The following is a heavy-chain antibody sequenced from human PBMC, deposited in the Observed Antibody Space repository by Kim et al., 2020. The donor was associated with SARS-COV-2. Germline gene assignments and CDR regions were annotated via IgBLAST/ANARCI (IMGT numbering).Heavy chain of an antibody. V-gene: IGHV3-23*01. D-gene: IGHD3-3*01. CDR3: AKVPEKVITTDSIYYFDY. CDR2: ISGSGGST. CDR1: GFTFSSYA. Sequence: GGSLRLSCAASGFTFSSYAMSWVRQAPGKGLEWVSAISGSGGSTYYADSVKGRFTISRDNSKNTLYLQMNSLRAEDTAVYYCAKVPEKVITTDSIYYFDYWGQGTLVTVSS. J-gene: IGHJ4*02.